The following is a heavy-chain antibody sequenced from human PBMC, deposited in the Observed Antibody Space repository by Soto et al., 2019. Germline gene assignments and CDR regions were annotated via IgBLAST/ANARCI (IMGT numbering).Heavy chain of an antibody. J-gene: IGHJ3*02. V-gene: IGHV3-21*01. CDR3: ARERHLPVLIASDAFDI. CDR2: ISSSSSYI. Sequence: GGSLRLSCAASGFTFSSYSMNWVRQAPGKGLEWVSSISSSSSYIYYADSVKARFTISRDNAKNSLYLQMNSLRAEDTAVYYCARERHLPVLIASDAFDIWGQGTTVTVSS. CDR1: GFTFSSYS.